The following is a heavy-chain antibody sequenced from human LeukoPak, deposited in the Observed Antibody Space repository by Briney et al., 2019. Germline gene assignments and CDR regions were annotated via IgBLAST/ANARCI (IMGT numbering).Heavy chain of an antibody. V-gene: IGHV3-7*05. Sequence: GGSLRLSCAASGFTFSSYWMNWVRQVPGKRLEWVANMKQGGSEKCYADSVKGRFTISRDNARKSLYLQMTSLRVEDTAVYYCARENFEFWGRGTLVTVSS. CDR1: GFTFSSYW. CDR3: ARENFEF. J-gene: IGHJ4*02. CDR2: MKQGGSEK.